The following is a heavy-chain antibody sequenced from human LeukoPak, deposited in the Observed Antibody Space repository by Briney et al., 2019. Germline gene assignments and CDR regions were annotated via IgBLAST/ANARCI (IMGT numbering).Heavy chain of an antibody. J-gene: IGHJ4*02. CDR2: IIPIFGTA. CDR1: GGTFSSYA. V-gene: IGHV1-69*13. CDR3: ARVQLSPYYGDYVDY. D-gene: IGHD4-17*01. Sequence: ASVKVSCKASGGTFSSYAISWVRQAPGQGLEWMGGIIPIFGTANYAQKFQGRVTITADESTSTAYMELSSLRSEDTAVYYCARVQLSPYYGDYVDYWGQGTLVTVSS.